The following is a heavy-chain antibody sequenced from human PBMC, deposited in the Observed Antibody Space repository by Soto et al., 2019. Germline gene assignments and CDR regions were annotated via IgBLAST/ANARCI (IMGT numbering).Heavy chain of an antibody. D-gene: IGHD6-6*01. CDR1: GYTFTGYY. CDR3: ARAGVYEYSSSSDSYYYYGMDV. J-gene: IGHJ6*02. V-gene: IGHV1-2*04. Sequence: ASVKVSCKASGYTFTGYYMHWVRQAPGQGLEWMGWINPNSGGTNYAQKFQGWVTMTRDTSISTAYMELSRLRSDDTAVYYCARAGVYEYSSSSDSYYYYGMDVWGQGTTVTVSS. CDR2: INPNSGGT.